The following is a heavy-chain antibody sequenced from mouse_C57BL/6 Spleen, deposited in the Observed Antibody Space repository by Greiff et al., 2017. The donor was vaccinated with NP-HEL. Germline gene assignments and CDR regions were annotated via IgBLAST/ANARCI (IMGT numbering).Heavy chain of an antibody. CDR1: GYTFTSYW. CDR3: ARRTRPYFDY. D-gene: IGHD1-1*01. CDR2: IDPSDSYT. J-gene: IGHJ2*01. V-gene: IGHV1-50*01. Sequence: KESCKASGYTFTSYWMQWVKQRPGQGLEWIGEIDPSDSYTNYNQKFKGKATLTVDTSSSTAYMQLSSLTSEDSAVYYCARRTRPYFDYWGQGTTLTVSS.